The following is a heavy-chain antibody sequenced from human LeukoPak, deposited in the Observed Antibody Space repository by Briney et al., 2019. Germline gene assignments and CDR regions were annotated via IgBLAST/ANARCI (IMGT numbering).Heavy chain of an antibody. Sequence: SETLSLTCAVYGESFSGYYWSWIRQPPGKGLEWIGEINHSGSTNYNPSLKSRATISVDTSKNQFSLQLNTVTAADTAVYYCARGPRGLGMAGTFDYWGQGTLVTVSS. D-gene: IGHD6-19*01. V-gene: IGHV4-34*01. CDR3: ARGPRGLGMAGTFDY. J-gene: IGHJ4*02. CDR1: GESFSGYY. CDR2: INHSGST.